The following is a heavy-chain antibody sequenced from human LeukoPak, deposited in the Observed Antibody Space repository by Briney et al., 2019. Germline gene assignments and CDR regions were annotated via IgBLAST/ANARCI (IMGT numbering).Heavy chain of an antibody. J-gene: IGHJ4*02. D-gene: IGHD6-6*01. CDR1: GGSISSLY. CDR2: IYYTGST. CDR3: ARHRAYSSASPFDY. Sequence: PSETLSLTCSVSGGSISSLYWSWIRQPPGKGLEWIGYIYYTGSTNYNPSLKSRVTIFVEMSKNQFSLRLSSVTAADTALYYCARHRAYSSASPFDYWGQGTLVTVSS. V-gene: IGHV4-59*08.